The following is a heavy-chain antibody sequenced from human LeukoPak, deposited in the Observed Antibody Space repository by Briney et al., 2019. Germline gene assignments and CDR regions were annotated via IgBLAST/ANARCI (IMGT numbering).Heavy chain of an antibody. D-gene: IGHD4-17*01. J-gene: IGHJ4*02. Sequence: GGSLRLSCAASGFTFSTYSMSWVRQAPGKGPEWVANIKQDGSEKDYLDSVKVRFTVSRDNAKNSLYLQMNSLRAEDTAVYYCAREDGDYVNDYWGQGTLVTVSS. CDR3: AREDGDYVNDY. V-gene: IGHV3-7*01. CDR2: IKQDGSEK. CDR1: GFTFSTYS.